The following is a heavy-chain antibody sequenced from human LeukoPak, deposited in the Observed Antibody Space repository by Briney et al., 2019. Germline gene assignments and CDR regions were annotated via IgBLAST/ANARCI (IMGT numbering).Heavy chain of an antibody. CDR3: ARAPRYSSGWYFDY. V-gene: IGHV3-74*01. CDR2: ISSDGSST. D-gene: IGHD6-19*01. J-gene: IGHJ4*02. Sequence: GGSLRLSCAASGFTFSSYWMHWVRQAPGKGLVWVSRISSDGSSTSYADSVKGRFTISRDNAKNTLYLQMNSLRAEDTAVYYCARAPRYSSGWYFDYWGQGTLVTVPS. CDR1: GFTFSSYW.